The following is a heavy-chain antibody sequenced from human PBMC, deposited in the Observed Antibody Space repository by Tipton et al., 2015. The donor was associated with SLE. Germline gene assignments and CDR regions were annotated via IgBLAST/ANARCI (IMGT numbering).Heavy chain of an antibody. V-gene: IGHV4-39*01. D-gene: IGHD1-26*01. J-gene: IGHJ4*02. CDR2: FYYSGST. Sequence: TLSLTCTVSGDSLRGSTYYWGWIRQPPGKGLEWIATFYYSGSTYFNPSLKSRVTISADASKNQFSLKLSSVTAADTAVYFCARQSSGSYFVWGQGTLVTVSS. CDR1: GDSLRGSTYY. CDR3: ARQSSGSYFV.